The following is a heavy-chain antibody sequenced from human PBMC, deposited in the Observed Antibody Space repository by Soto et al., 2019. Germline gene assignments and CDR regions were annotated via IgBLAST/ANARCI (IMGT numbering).Heavy chain of an antibody. J-gene: IGHJ4*02. V-gene: IGHV4-39*01. CDR3: ATTRGLAVGGSFDY. CDR2: FYDGNT. CDR1: GGSITRRSSY. D-gene: IGHD3-10*01. Sequence: SETLSLTCIVSGGSITRRSSYRAWIRQPPGKGLEWVGTFYDGNTYHNPSLRSRITIAVDTSKNQFSLKLNSVAAADTAFYYCATTRGLAVGGSFDYWGQGMLVTVS.